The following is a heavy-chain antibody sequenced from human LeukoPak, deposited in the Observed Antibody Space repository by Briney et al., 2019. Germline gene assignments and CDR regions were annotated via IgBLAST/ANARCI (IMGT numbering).Heavy chain of an antibody. CDR1: GXSFSVYY. Sequence: SETLSLTWAVYGXSFSVYYGGWIRQAPGKGLEWIGEINHSGGTNYNPSLESRVIISVDTSRKQFNLRLNSVTAADTAVYYCLQWFPESAMDAWGQGTTVTVSS. V-gene: IGHV4-34*01. D-gene: IGHD3-10*01. CDR3: LQWFPESAMDA. CDR2: INHSGGT. J-gene: IGHJ6*02.